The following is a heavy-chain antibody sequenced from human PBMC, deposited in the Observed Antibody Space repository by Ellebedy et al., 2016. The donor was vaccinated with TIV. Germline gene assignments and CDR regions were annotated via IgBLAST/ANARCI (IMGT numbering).Heavy chain of an antibody. V-gene: IGHV3-30*01. D-gene: IGHD2-15*01. CDR1: GFTFSSYA. J-gene: IGHJ4*02. Sequence: GESLKISCAASGFTFSSYAMHWVRQAPGKGLEWVAVISDDGQSIYYADSVKGRFTISRDASQNTLYLQMNSLRAEDTAVYYCARDLLARLDYWGLGTLVTVSS. CDR2: ISDDGQSI. CDR3: ARDLLARLDY.